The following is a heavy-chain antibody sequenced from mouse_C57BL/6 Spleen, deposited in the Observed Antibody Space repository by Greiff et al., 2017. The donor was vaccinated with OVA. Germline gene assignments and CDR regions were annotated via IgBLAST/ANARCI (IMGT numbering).Heavy chain of an antibody. CDR2: INPYNGGT. D-gene: IGHD1-1*01. Sequence: EVKLKESGPVLVKPGASVKMSCKASGYTFTDYYMNWVKQSHGKSLEWIGVINPYNGGTSYNQKFKGKATLTVDKSSSTAYMELNSLTSEDSAVYYCARRYYGSSPYYAMDYWGQGTSVTVSS. J-gene: IGHJ4*01. CDR1: GYTFTDYY. V-gene: IGHV1-19*01. CDR3: ARRYYGSSPYYAMDY.